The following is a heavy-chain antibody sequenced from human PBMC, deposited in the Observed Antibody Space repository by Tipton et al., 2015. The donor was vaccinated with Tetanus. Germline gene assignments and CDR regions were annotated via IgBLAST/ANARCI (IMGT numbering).Heavy chain of an antibody. CDR2: IYHSGGT. J-gene: IGHJ4*02. Sequence: TLSLTCAVSGGSINSGGSSWSWIRQPPGKGLEWIGYIYHSGGTYYNPSLKSRVTISVDRPKNQFSLKLTSVTAADTAVYYCARGPGVFNYHDSSGYYYFDYWGQGTLVTVSS. CDR1: GGSINSGGSS. V-gene: IGHV4-30-2*01. CDR3: ARGPGVFNYHDSSGYYYFDY. D-gene: IGHD3-22*01.